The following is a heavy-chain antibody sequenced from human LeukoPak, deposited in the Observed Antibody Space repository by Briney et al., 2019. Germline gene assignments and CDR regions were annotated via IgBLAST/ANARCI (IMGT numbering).Heavy chain of an antibody. V-gene: IGHV4-39*01. D-gene: IGHD1-26*01. CDR3: ASYQVGATSGFDY. CDR2: IYYSGST. J-gene: IGHJ4*02. CDR1: GGSISSRSYC. Sequence: SETLSLTCTVSGGSISSRSYCWGWIRQPPGKGLEWIGNIYYSGSTYYNPSLKSRVTISVDTSKNQFSLKLSSVTATDTAVYYCASYQVGATSGFDYWGQGTLVTVSS.